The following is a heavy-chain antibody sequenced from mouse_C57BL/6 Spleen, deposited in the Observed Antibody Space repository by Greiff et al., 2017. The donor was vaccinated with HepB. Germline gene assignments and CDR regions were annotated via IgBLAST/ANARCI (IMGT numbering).Heavy chain of an antibody. D-gene: IGHD1-1*01. CDR2: IYPGSGST. J-gene: IGHJ3*01. Sequence: VQLQQPGAELVKPGASVKMSCKASGYTFTSYWITWVKQRPGQGLEWIGDIYPGSGSTNYNEKFKSKATLTVDTSSSTAYMQLSSLTSEDSAVYYCARYPITTVVEGFAYWGQGTLVTVSA. CDR1: GYTFTSYW. V-gene: IGHV1-55*01. CDR3: ARYPITTVVEGFAY.